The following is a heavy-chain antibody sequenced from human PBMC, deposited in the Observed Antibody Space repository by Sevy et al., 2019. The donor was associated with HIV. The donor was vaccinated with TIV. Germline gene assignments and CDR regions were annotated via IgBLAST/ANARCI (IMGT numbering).Heavy chain of an antibody. CDR1: GFTFSSYA. CDR2: ISSNGGST. CDR3: VKDRGITIFGVVISYGMDV. Sequence: GSLRLSCSASGFTFSSYAMHWVRQAPGKGLEYVSAISSNGGSTYYADSVKGRFTISRDNSKNTLYLQMSSLRAEDTAVYYCVKDRGITIFGVVISYGMDVWGQGTTVTVSS. V-gene: IGHV3-64D*06. D-gene: IGHD3-3*01. J-gene: IGHJ6*02.